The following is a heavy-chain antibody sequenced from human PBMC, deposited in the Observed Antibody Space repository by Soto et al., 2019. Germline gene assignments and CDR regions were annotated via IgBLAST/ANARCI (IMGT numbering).Heavy chain of an antibody. D-gene: IGHD3-3*01. CDR2: INHCGST. CDR3: ARGRRIRFYGHYGLVV. J-gene: IGHJ6*02. Sequence: QVQLQQWGAGLLKPSETLSLTCAVYGGSFSGYYWSWIRQPPGKGLEWIGEINHCGSTNYNPSRRIRVTNPVNMSAELYSIDLSSVTAADTAVSCCARGRRIRFYGHYGLVVWCQDTTVTVSS. CDR1: GGSFSGYY. V-gene: IGHV4-34*01.